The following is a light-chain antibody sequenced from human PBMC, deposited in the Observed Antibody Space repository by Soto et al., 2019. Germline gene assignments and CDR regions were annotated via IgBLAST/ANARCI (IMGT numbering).Light chain of an antibody. J-gene: IGKJ2*01. Sequence: DIVMTQSPFSLPVTLGQPASISCRSSQSLVDSDGNKILSWFQQRPVQSPRRLIHRVYDRDSGVPDRFSGSGSGNDVTLRISRVEAEDIGVYYCMQGRQWPYTFGQGTKLEIK. V-gene: IGKV2-30*01. CDR3: MQGRQWPYT. CDR2: RVY. CDR1: QSLVDSDGNKI.